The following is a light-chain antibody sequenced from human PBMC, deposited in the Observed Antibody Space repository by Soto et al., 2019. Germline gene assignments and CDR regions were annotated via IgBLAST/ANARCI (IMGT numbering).Light chain of an antibody. J-gene: IGKJ1*01. V-gene: IGKV1-17*01. CDR3: QQLRSYPWT. CDR1: QAIRND. CDR2: AAS. Sequence: DIQMTQSPSSLSASVGDRITITCRASQAIRNDLAWFQQTPGKAPKRLIYAASSLQSGVPSRFSGSGSGTDFTLTISSLQPEDFATYYCQQLRSYPWTFGQGTKVEIK.